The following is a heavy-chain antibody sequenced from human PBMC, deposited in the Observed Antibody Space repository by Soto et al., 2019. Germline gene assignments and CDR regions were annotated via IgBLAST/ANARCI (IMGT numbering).Heavy chain of an antibody. CDR3: ARVRVIRGVIPSHFGL. V-gene: IGHV1-69*06. D-gene: IGHD3-10*01. CDR2: IMPLYGTV. CDR1: GGTFNSYG. J-gene: IGHJ4*02. Sequence: QAHLAQSGAEVKKPGSSVTVSCKASGGTFNSYGISWVRQAPGQGLAWMGVIMPLYGTVNNAQKIQGRVSITSDKATRTAYMDLNSLRSDDTAVYYCARVRVIRGVIPSHFGLWGQGTLVTVSS.